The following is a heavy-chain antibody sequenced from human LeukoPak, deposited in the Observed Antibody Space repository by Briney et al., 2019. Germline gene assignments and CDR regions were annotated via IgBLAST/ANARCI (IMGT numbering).Heavy chain of an antibody. Sequence: GGSLRLPCAASGFTFSSYDMSWVRQAPGKGLEWVSAISGSGGNTYYADSVKGRFTSSRDNSKNSLYLQMNSLRAEDTAVYYCAKDRDVWGRYRRNYFDYWGQGTLVTVSS. J-gene: IGHJ4*02. D-gene: IGHD3-16*02. V-gene: IGHV3-23*01. CDR1: GFTFSSYD. CDR3: AKDRDVWGRYRRNYFDY. CDR2: ISGSGGNT.